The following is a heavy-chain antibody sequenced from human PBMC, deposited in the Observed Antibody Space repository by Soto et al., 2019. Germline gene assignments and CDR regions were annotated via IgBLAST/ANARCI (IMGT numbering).Heavy chain of an antibody. V-gene: IGHV4-30-2*01. CDR2: IYHSGST. CDR3: ARGGGTGRVAV. Sequence: PSETLSLTCAVSGGSISSGGYSWSWIRQPPGKGLEWIGYIYHSGSTYYNPSLKSRVTISVDRSKNQFSLKLSSVTAADTAVYYCARGGGTGRVAVWGQGTLDTV. D-gene: IGHD3-22*01. J-gene: IGHJ4*02. CDR1: GGSISSGGYS.